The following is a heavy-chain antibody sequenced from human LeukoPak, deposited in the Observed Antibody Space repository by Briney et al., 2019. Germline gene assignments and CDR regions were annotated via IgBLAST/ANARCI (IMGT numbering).Heavy chain of an antibody. J-gene: IGHJ2*01. CDR1: GGSISAYY. CDR2: FYHSGSS. CDR3: ARGSDHYDSSGYRYFDL. V-gene: IGHV4-59*08. D-gene: IGHD3-22*01. Sequence: SETLSLTCTVSGGSISAYYWNWIRQPPEKGLEWIGFFYHSGSSDYNPSLKSRLTISMDTSKNQLSLNLTSVTAAGTAVYYCARGSDHYDSSGYRYFDLWGRGTLATVSS.